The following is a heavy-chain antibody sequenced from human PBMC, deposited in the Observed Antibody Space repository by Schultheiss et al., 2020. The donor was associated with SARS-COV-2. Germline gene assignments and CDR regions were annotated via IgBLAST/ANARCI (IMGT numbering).Heavy chain of an antibody. V-gene: IGHV4-34*01. J-gene: IGHJ5*02. CDR3: AREAAAAAGGWFDP. CDR2: VSHSGGT. D-gene: IGHD6-13*01. CDR1: GESFSGFS. Sequence: SQTLSLTCAVFGESFSGFSWTWIRQSPGKGLEWIGQVSHSGGTHYSPSLKRRVTISVDTSKSQFSLRLRSVTAADTAVYYCAREAAAAAGGWFDPWGQGTLVTVSS.